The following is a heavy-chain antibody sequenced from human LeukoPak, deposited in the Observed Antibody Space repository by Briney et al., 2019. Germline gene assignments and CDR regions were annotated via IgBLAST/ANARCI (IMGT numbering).Heavy chain of an antibody. CDR1: GFTFSGST. D-gene: IGHD2-15*01. V-gene: IGHV3-73*01. Sequence: GGSLRLSCAASGFTFSGSTMHWVRQASGKGLEWVGRIRSKTSSYATAYTASVKGRFTISRDDSKNTAYLQMNSLKTEDTAVYYCTVNYCSGGSCYMLWGQGALVTVSS. J-gene: IGHJ4*02. CDR3: TVNYCSGGSCYML. CDR2: IRSKTSSYAT.